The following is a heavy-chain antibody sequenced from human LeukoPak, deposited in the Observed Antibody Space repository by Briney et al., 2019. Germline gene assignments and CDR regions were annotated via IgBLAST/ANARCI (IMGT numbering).Heavy chain of an antibody. V-gene: IGHV3-7*01. D-gene: IGHD3-10*01. CDR2: IKQDGSEK. CDR3: AENYGSGSYSSD. J-gene: IGHJ4*02. CDR1: GFIFSDYY. Sequence: GGSLRLSCAASGFIFSDYYMTWIRQAPGKGLEWVANIKQDGSEKYYVDSVKGRFTISRDNAKNSLYLQINSLRGEDTAVYYCAENYGSGSYSSDWGQGTLVTVSS.